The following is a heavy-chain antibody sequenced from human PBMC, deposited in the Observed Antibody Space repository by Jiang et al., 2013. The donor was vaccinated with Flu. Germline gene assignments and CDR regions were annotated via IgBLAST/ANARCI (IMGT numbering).Heavy chain of an antibody. Sequence: TLTSHLLWVRHSPRTGVGVGWIRQPPAKALEWLALIYWDDDKRYSPSLKNRLTIIKDTSKNQVVLIMTNVGPVDTATYYCAHRREDGYVWGSFDSWGQGTLVTVSS. D-gene: IGHD3-16*01. CDR1: VRHSPRTGVG. CDR3: AHRREDGYVWGSFDS. V-gene: IGHV2-5*02. CDR2: IYWDDDK. J-gene: IGHJ4*02.